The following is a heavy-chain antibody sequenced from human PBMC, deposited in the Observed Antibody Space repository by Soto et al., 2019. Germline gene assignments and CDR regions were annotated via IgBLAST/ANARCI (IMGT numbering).Heavy chain of an antibody. CDR3: ATQFHGDNYGNRLAP. CDR1: GFNVNSSY. Sequence: EVQVVESGGGLIQPGGSLRLSCAASGFNVNSSYMTWIRQAPGKGLQWVADSSSGGTTKYSDSVRGRFSISRDMSKNTLYLQRNSLKVENTAIYSCATQFHGDNYGNRLAPWGQGTLVTVS. V-gene: IGHV3-53*01. D-gene: IGHD4-17*01. J-gene: IGHJ5*02. CDR2: SSSGGTT.